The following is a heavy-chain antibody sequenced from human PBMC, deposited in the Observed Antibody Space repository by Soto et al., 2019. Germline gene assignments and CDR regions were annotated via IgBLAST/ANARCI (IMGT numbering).Heavy chain of an antibody. D-gene: IGHD4-17*01. CDR2: ISSSSSYI. J-gene: IGHJ4*02. V-gene: IGHV3-21*01. Sequence: PGGSLRLSCAASGFTFSSYSMNWVRQAPGKGLEWVSSISSSSSYIYYADSVKGRFTISRDNAKNSLYLQMNSLRAEDTAVYYCARDPYTVKYFDYWGQGTLVTVSS. CDR1: GFTFSSYS. CDR3: ARDPYTVKYFDY.